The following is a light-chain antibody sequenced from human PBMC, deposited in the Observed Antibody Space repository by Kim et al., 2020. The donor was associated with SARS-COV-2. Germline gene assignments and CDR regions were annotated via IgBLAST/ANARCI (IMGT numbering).Light chain of an antibody. CDR3: AAWDDSLSGRV. Sequence: GPRVTISCSGSSSNIGSNYVYWYQQLPGTAPKLLIYRNNQRPSGVPDRFSGSKSGTSASLAISGLRSEDEADYYCAAWDDSLSGRVFGGGTKLTVL. CDR2: RNN. J-gene: IGLJ3*02. V-gene: IGLV1-47*01. CDR1: SSNIGSNY.